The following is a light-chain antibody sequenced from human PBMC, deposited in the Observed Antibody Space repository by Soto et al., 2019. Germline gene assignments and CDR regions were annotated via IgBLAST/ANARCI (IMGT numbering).Light chain of an antibody. V-gene: IGKV1-5*03. CDR3: QQYNTYDT. CDR1: QSIRSL. J-gene: IGKJ1*01. Sequence: DIQMTQSPSTLSASVGDRVTITCRASQSIRSLLAWYQQKPGKAPKLLIYGASSLESGVPSRLSGSGSGTEFTLTISSLQPDDIATYYCQQYNTYDTFGQGTKVEIK. CDR2: GAS.